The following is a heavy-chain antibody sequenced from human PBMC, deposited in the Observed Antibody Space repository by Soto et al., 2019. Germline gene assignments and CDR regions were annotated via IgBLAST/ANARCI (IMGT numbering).Heavy chain of an antibody. CDR1: GFTYTDFA. Sequence: VQLVESGGGEVQPGRSVRLSCAASGFTYTDFALHWVRQAPGKGLEWVAIISYDGSDKYYADSVKGRFAISRDNPKNTLYLEMNSMRPEDTSVYFCARRAWDSYYAIDVWGQGTSVTVFS. CDR3: ARRAWDSYYAIDV. V-gene: IGHV3-30*09. D-gene: IGHD3-22*01. J-gene: IGHJ6*02. CDR2: ISYDGSDK.